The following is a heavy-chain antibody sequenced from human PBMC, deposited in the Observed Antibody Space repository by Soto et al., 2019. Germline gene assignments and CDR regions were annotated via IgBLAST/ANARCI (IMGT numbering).Heavy chain of an antibody. J-gene: IGHJ6*03. CDR2: IVVGSGNT. CDR1: GFTFTSSA. Sequence: SVKVSCKASGFTFTSSAVQWVRQARGQRLEWIGWIVVGSGNTIYAQKFQERVTITRDMSTSTAYMELSSLRSEDTAVYYCAADKRVNSSSFYYYYYMDVWGKGTTVTVSS. V-gene: IGHV1-58*01. D-gene: IGHD6-6*01. CDR3: AADKRVNSSSFYYYYYMDV.